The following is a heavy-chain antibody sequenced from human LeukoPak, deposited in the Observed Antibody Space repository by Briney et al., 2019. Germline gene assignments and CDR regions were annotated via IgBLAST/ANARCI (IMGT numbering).Heavy chain of an antibody. CDR2: ISSSSSTI. CDR3: ARDCLGLGYYMDV. Sequence: PRGSLRLSCAASGFTFSSYSMNWVRQAPGKGLEWVSYISSSSSTIYYADSVKGRFTISRDNAKNSLYLQMNSLRAEDTAVYYCARDCLGLGYYMDVWGKGTTVTVSS. V-gene: IGHV3-48*01. D-gene: IGHD3/OR15-3a*01. J-gene: IGHJ6*03. CDR1: GFTFSSYS.